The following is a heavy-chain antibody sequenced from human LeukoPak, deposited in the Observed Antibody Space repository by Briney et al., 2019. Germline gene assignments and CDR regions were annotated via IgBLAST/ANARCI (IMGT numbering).Heavy chain of an antibody. V-gene: IGHV4-39*07. J-gene: IGHJ4*02. D-gene: IGHD5-24*01. CDR1: GGSINSRPYY. CDR3: ARGRGSYYFDY. Sequence: PSETLSLTCSVSGGSINSRPYYWGWIRQPPGKGLEWIGNIYYSGSTYYNPSLKSRVTISVDTSKNQLSLKLSSVTAADTAVYYCARGRGSYYFDYWGQGTLVTVSS. CDR2: IYYSGST.